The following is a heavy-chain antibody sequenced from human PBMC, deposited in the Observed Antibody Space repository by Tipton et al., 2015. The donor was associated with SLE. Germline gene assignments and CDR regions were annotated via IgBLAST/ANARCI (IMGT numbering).Heavy chain of an antibody. CDR1: GGSFSDYY. J-gene: IGHJ4*02. V-gene: IGHV4-34*10. Sequence: TLSLTCAVYGGSFSDYYWSWIRQTPGEGLEWIGEINHTGGTNYNPSLESRVTMSVDTSKNQFSLKLNSVTAADTAVYYCASYCSGGRCYSDYWGQGTLVTVSS. CDR2: INHTGGT. CDR3: ASYCSGGRCYSDY. D-gene: IGHD2-15*01.